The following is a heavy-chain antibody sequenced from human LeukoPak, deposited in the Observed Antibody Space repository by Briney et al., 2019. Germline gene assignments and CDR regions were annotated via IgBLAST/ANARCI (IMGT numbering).Heavy chain of an antibody. CDR1: GFTFSSYA. CDR2: ISYDGSNK. D-gene: IGHD3-9*01. J-gene: IGHJ4*02. V-gene: IGHV3-30-3*01. CDR3: ARDTDMSFDY. Sequence: GRSLKLSCAASGFTFSSYAMHWVRQAPGKGLEWVAVISYDGSNKYHADSVKGRFTISRDNSKNTLYLQMNSLRAEDTAAYYCARDTDMSFDYWGQGTLVTVSS.